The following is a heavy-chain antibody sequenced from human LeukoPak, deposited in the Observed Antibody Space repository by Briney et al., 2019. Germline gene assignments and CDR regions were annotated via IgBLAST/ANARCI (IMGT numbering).Heavy chain of an antibody. CDR3: AAESSSSWEGH. J-gene: IGHJ4*02. V-gene: IGHV3-7*01. D-gene: IGHD6-6*01. CDR1: GFPFSRHW. Sequence: GGSLRLSCAASGFPFSRHWMSWVRQAPGKGLQWVANIKEDGSENYYVDSVKGRFTISRDNAKNSLYLQMNSLRAEDTAVYYCAAESSSSWEGHWGQGALVTVSS. CDR2: IKEDGSEN.